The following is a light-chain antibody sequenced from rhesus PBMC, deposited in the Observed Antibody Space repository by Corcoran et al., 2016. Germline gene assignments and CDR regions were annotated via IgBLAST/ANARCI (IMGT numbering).Light chain of an antibody. J-gene: IGKJ1*01. CDR1: QTVSRS. CDR2: GAS. V-gene: IGKV3-42*01. Sequence: ETVMTQSPATLSLSPGERATLSCRASQTVSRSLVWYLQKPGQAPKLHIYGASNRATGIPDRFSGRGSETEFTLTISSLEPEDGGLYYCQQDFSWPPTFGQGTKVEIK. CDR3: QQDFSWPPT.